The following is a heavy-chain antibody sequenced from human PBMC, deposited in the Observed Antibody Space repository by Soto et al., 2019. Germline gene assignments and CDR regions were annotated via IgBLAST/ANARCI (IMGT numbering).Heavy chain of an antibody. Sequence: SETLSLTCTVSGGSISSGDYYWSWIRQPPGKGLEWIGYIYYSGSTYYNPSLKSRVTISVDTSKNQFSLKLSSVTAADTAVYYCDRDQRGRSSHLGDAFDIWGQGKMVNVS. D-gene: IGHD3-16*01. J-gene: IGHJ3*02. CDR2: IYYSGST. CDR3: DRDQRGRSSHLGDAFDI. V-gene: IGHV4-30-4*01. CDR1: GGSISSGDYY.